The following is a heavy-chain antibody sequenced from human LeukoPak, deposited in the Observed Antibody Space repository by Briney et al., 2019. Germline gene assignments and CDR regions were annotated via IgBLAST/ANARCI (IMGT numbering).Heavy chain of an antibody. Sequence: ASVKVSCKASGYTLTSYAMNWVRQAPGQGLEGMGWISAYNGNTNYAQKLQGRVTMTTDTSTSTAYMELRSLRSDDTTVYYCARSLSIVVVPAFDYWGQGTLVTVSS. V-gene: IGHV1-18*01. J-gene: IGHJ4*02. CDR3: ARSLSIVVVPAFDY. CDR2: ISAYNGNT. D-gene: IGHD2-2*01. CDR1: GYTLTSYA.